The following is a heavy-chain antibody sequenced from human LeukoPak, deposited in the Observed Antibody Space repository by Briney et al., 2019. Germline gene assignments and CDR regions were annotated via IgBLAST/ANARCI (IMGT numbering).Heavy chain of an antibody. J-gene: IGHJ3*02. V-gene: IGHV4-38-2*02. Sequence: SETLSLTCAVSGYSISSGYYWGWIRQPPGKGLEWIGSIYHSGSTDYNPSLKSRVTISVDTSKNQFSLKLSSVTAADTAVYYCAREYDSSGYYPSDAFDIWGQGTMVTVSS. D-gene: IGHD3-22*01. CDR1: GYSISSGYY. CDR3: AREYDSSGYYPSDAFDI. CDR2: IYHSGST.